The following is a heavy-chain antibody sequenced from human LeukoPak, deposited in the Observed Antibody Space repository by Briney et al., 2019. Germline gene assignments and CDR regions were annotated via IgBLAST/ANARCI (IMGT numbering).Heavy chain of an antibody. CDR3: AKDSSSWLEGYFQH. Sequence: GGSLRLSCAASGFTFDDYAMHWVRQAPGKGLEWVSGNSWNSGSIGYADSVKGRFTISRDNAKNSLYLQMNGLRAEDTALYYCAKDSSSWLEGYFQHWGQGTLVTVSS. J-gene: IGHJ1*01. CDR1: GFTFDDYA. D-gene: IGHD6-13*01. CDR2: NSWNSGSI. V-gene: IGHV3-9*01.